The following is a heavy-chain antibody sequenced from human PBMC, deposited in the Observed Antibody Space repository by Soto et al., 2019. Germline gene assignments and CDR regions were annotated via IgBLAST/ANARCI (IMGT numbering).Heavy chain of an antibody. J-gene: IGHJ4*02. V-gene: IGHV3-23*01. CDR3: AKPWVPSITDLPPRFDY. D-gene: IGHD1-26*01. CDR1: EFTFSTYA. CDR2: ISDSGDIT. Sequence: ELKLLEIGGGLVQPGGSLRLSCAASEFTFSTYAMTWVRQAPGRGLQWVATISDSGDITYYADSVKGRFTISRDNSRNTLYLPMNNLRADDTALYYSAKPWVPSITDLPPRFDYWGPGTLVTVSS.